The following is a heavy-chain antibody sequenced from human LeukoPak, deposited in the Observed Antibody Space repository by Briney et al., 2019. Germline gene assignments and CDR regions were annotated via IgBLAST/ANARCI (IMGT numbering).Heavy chain of an antibody. Sequence: GGSLRLSCAASGFTFSSYAMSWVHQAPGKGLEWVSAISGSGGSTYYADSVKGRFTISRDNSKNTLYLQMNSLRAEDTAVYYCAKYLFADSDYYYYYGMDVWGQGTTVTVSS. D-gene: IGHD2-15*01. CDR3: AKYLFADSDYYYYYGMDV. J-gene: IGHJ6*02. CDR2: ISGSGGST. V-gene: IGHV3-23*01. CDR1: GFTFSSYA.